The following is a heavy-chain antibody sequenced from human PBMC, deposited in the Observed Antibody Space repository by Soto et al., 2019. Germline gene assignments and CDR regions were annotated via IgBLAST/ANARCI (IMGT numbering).Heavy chain of an antibody. J-gene: IGHJ3*02. Sequence: EVQLLESGGGLVQPGGSLRLSCAASGFTFSSYAMSWVRQAPGKGLEWVSAISGSVGSTYYADSVKGRFTISSDNSKNTLDLQMNRLRGEDTAVYYCAKDENSSGWYCAFDIWGQGTMVTVSS. CDR2: ISGSVGST. CDR1: GFTFSSYA. D-gene: IGHD6-19*01. V-gene: IGHV3-23*01. CDR3: AKDENSSGWYCAFDI.